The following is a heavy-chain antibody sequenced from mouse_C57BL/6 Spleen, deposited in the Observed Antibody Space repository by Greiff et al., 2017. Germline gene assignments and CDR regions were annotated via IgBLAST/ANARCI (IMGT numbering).Heavy chain of an antibody. J-gene: IGHJ4*01. CDR2: ISSGSSTI. V-gene: IGHV5-17*01. Sequence: EVQVVESGGGLVKPGGSLKLSCAASGFTFSDYGMHWVRQAPEKGLEWVAYISSGSSTIYYADTVKGRFTISRDNAKNTLFLQMTSLRSEDTAMYYCARPKYYYGRDYYAMDYWGQGTSVTVSS. CDR3: ARPKYYYGRDYYAMDY. D-gene: IGHD1-1*01. CDR1: GFTFSDYG.